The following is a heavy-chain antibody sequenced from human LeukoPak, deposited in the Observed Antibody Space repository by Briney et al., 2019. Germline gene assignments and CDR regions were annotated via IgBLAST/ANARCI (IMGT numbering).Heavy chain of an antibody. CDR2: INHSGST. CDR3: ASGGKAAAGNWFDP. V-gene: IGHV4-34*01. Sequence: ASETLSLTCAVYGGSFSGYYWSWIRQPPGKGQEWIGEINHSGSTNYNPSLKSRVTISVDTSKNQFSLKLSSVTAADTAVYYCASGGKAAAGNWFDPWGQGTLVTVSS. J-gene: IGHJ5*02. CDR1: GGSFSGYY. D-gene: IGHD6-13*01.